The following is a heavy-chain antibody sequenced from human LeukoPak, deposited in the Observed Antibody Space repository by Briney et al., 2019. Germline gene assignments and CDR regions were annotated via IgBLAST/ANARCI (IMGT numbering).Heavy chain of an antibody. Sequence: PSETLSLTCAVYGGSFSGYYWSWIRQPPGKGLEWIGEINHSGSTNYIPSLKSRVTISVDTSKNQFSLKLSSVTAADTAVYYCAGLNYDILTGYHDFYYYYGMDVWGQGTTVTVSS. D-gene: IGHD3-9*01. CDR2: INHSGST. J-gene: IGHJ6*02. CDR3: AGLNYDILTGYHDFYYYYGMDV. V-gene: IGHV4-34*01. CDR1: GGSFSGYY.